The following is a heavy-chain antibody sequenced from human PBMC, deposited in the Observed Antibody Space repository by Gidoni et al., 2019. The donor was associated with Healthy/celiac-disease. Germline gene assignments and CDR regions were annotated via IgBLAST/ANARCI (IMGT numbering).Heavy chain of an antibody. D-gene: IGHD3-16*01. J-gene: IGHJ5*02. CDR2: MKQDGGAK. CDR3: ARDCLGDDWFDP. Sequence: GLSWVANMKQDGGAKYYVDSVKGRFTISRDKGKNTRYLQMNSLRAEDTAVYYCARDCLGDDWFDPWGQGTLVTVSS. V-gene: IGHV3-7*01.